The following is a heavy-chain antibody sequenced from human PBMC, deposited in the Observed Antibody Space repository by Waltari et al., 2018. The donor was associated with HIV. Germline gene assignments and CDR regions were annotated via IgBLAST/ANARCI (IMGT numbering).Heavy chain of an antibody. J-gene: IGHJ6*02. CDR1: VFTFSSYS. CDR3: ARDQVFGVVITLNCGMDV. D-gene: IGHD3-3*01. V-gene: IGHV3-48*01. CDR2: ISSSSSTI. Sequence: EVQLVESGGGLVQPGGSLRLSCAASVFTFSSYSMNWVRQAPGKGVEWVSYISSSSSTIYYADSVKGRFTISRDNAKNSLYLQMNSLRAEDTAVYYCARDQVFGVVITLNCGMDVWGQGTTVTVSS.